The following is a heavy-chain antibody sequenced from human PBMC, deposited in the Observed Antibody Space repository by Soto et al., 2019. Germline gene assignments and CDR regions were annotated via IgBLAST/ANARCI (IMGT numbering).Heavy chain of an antibody. CDR3: TREDHRVYYDSSVLGL. CDR2: IRSKAYGGTT. V-gene: IGHV3-49*04. J-gene: IGHJ4*02. CDR1: GFTFGDYA. D-gene: IGHD3-22*01. Sequence: PGGSLRLSCTASGFTFGDYAMSWVRQAPGKGLEWVGFIRSKAYGGTTEYAASVKGRFTISRDDSKSIAYLQMNSLKTEDTAVYYCTREDHRVYYDSSVLGLWGQGTLVTVTS.